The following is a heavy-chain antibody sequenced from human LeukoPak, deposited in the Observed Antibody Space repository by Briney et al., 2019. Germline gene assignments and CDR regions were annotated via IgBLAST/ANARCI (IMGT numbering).Heavy chain of an antibody. D-gene: IGHD3-16*01. V-gene: IGHV3-30*03. CDR2: ISYDGSNK. CDR1: GFTFSSYG. Sequence: GGSLRLSCAASGFTFSSYGTHWVRQAPGKGLEWVSVISYDGSNKYYADSVKGRFTISRDNSKNTLYLQMNSLRAEDTAMYYCARNRDGGSSDIWGQGTMVSVSS. CDR3: ARNRDGGSSDI. J-gene: IGHJ3*02.